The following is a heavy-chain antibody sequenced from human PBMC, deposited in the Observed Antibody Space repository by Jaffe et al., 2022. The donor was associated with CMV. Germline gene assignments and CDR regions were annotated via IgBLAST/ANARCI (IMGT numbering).Heavy chain of an antibody. CDR2: IWYDGSNK. V-gene: IGHV3-33*08. Sequence: QVQLVESGGGVVQPGRSLRLSCAASGFTFSSYGMHWVRQAPGKGLEWVAVIWYDGSNKYYADSVKGRFTISRDNSKNTLYLQMNSLRAEDTAVYYCARDGENQLLDYYYYYYMDVWGKGTTVTVSS. D-gene: IGHD2-2*01. CDR3: ARDGENQLLDYYYYYYMDV. CDR1: GFTFSSYG. J-gene: IGHJ6*03.